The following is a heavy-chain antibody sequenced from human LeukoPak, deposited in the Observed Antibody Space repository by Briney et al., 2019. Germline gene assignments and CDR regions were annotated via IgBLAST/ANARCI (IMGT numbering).Heavy chain of an antibody. Sequence: TSETLSLTCTVSGGSISSYYWSWIRQPPGKGLEWIGYIYYSGSTNYNPSLKSRVTISVDTSKNQFSLKLSSVTAADTAVYYCASGVGDYGDYDPYWYFDLWGRGTLVTVSS. CDR1: GGSISSYY. J-gene: IGHJ2*01. D-gene: IGHD4-17*01. CDR2: IYYSGST. CDR3: ASGVGDYGDYDPYWYFDL. V-gene: IGHV4-59*12.